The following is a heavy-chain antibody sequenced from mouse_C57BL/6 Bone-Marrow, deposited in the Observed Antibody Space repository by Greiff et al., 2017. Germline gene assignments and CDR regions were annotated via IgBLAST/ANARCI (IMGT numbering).Heavy chain of an antibody. Sequence: EVKVVESGGDLVKPGGSLKLSCAASGFTFSSYGMSWVRQTPDKRLEWVATISSGGSYTYYPDCVKGRFIISRDNAKNTLYLQMSSLKSEDTAMYDCARLLYAMDYWGQESSGTVSS. J-gene: IGHJ4*01. V-gene: IGHV5-6*01. CDR1: GFTFSSYG. CDR3: ARLLYAMDY. CDR2: ISSGGSYT.